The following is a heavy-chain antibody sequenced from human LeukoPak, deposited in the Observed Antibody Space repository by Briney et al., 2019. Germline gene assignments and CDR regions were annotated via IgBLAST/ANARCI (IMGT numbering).Heavy chain of an antibody. Sequence: PGGSLRLSCAASGFTFNNAWMTWVRQAPGKGLEWVASIKHDGSEKYYVDSVRGRFTIPRDNTMNSLYLQMSSLRAEDTAVYYCARDPVSSGGVWGQGTTVTVSS. CDR1: GFTFNNAW. D-gene: IGHD3-10*01. J-gene: IGHJ6*02. CDR2: IKHDGSEK. CDR3: ARDPVSSGGV. V-gene: IGHV3-7*01.